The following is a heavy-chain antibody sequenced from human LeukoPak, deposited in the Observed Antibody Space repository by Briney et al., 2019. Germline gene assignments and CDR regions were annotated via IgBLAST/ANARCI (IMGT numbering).Heavy chain of an antibody. J-gene: IGHJ4*02. V-gene: IGHV4-61*08. D-gene: IGHD3-22*01. CDR3: ARDRVYYDSSGYYHQFDY. CDR1: GGSISSGGYS. Sequence: PSETLSLTCAVSGGSISSGGYSWSWIRQPPGKGLEWIGYIYYSGSTNYNPSLESRVTISVDTSKNQFSLKLSSVTAADTAVYYCARDRVYYDSSGYYHQFDYWGQGTLVTVSS. CDR2: IYYSGST.